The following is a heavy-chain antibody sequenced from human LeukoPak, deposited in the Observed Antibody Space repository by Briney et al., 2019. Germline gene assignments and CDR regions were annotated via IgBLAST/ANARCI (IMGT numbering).Heavy chain of an antibody. V-gene: IGHV7-4-1*02. CDR2: INTNTGNP. Sequence: ASVKVSCKASGYIFTGYYMHWVRQAPGQGLEWMGWINTNTGNPTYAQGFTGRFVFSLDTSVSTAYLQISSLKAEDTAVYYCARDLVVAVAGGWGQGTLVTVSS. J-gene: IGHJ4*02. D-gene: IGHD6-19*01. CDR3: ARDLVVAVAGG. CDR1: GYIFTGYY.